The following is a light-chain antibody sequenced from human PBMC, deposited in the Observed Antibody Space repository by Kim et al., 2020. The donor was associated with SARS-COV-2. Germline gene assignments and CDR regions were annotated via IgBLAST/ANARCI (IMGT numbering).Light chain of an antibody. J-gene: IGKJ1*01. V-gene: IGKV1-27*01. CDR2: AAS. Sequence: DIQMTQSPSSLSASVGDRVTITCRASQDIANSSAWYQQKPGKVPQVLIYAASTLQSGVPSRFSGSGSGTEFTLTIGSLQTEDVATYYCQKHNTDTWKFGPGTKVDIK. CDR1: QDIANS. CDR3: QKHNTDTWK.